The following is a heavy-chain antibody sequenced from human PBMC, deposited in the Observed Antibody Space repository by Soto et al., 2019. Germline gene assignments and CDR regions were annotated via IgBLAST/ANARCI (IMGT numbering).Heavy chain of an antibody. Sequence: QMQLVQSRPEVKKPGTSVKVSCKASGFTFTSSAVQWVRQARGQRLEWIGWIVVGSGNTNYAQKFQERVTITRDMSTSTAYMELSSLRSEDTAVYYCAADEPTGYSYSWGQGTLVTVSS. J-gene: IGHJ4*02. CDR2: IVVGSGNT. V-gene: IGHV1-58*01. CDR1: GFTFTSSA. CDR3: AADEPTGYSYS. D-gene: IGHD5-18*01.